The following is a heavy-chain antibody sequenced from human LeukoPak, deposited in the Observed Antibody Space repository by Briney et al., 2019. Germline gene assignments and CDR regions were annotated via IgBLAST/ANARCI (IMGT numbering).Heavy chain of an antibody. Sequence: GGSLRLSCAASGFTFSSYAMHWVRQAPGKGLEWVAVISYDGSSKYYADSVKGRFTISRDNSKNTLYLQMNSLRAEDTAVYYCASVDSSGYYAFDIWGQGTMVTVSS. D-gene: IGHD3-22*01. V-gene: IGHV3-30-3*01. CDR1: GFTFSSYA. J-gene: IGHJ3*02. CDR2: ISYDGSSK. CDR3: ASVDSSGYYAFDI.